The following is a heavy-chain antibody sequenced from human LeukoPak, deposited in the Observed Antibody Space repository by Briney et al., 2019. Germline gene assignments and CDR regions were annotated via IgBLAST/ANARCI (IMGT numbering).Heavy chain of an antibody. J-gene: IGHJ4*02. CDR3: ARGGDRSFDN. D-gene: IGHD3-10*01. V-gene: IGHV3-66*01. CDR2: IYSDGAT. Sequence: GGSLKLSCAASGLTVSRNYINWVRQTPGRGLEWVSIIYSDGATKYADSVKGRFTISRDNAENTVYLQMNSLRAEDTAVYYCARGGDRSFDNWGQGTLVTVSS. CDR1: GLTVSRNY.